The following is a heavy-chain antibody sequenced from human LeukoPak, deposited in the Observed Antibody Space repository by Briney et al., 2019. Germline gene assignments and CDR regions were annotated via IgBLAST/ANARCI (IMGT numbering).Heavy chain of an antibody. J-gene: IGHJ4*02. CDR1: GFTFSSYS. Sequence: PGGSLRLSCAASGFTFSSYSMNWVRQAPGMGLEWVSYISSSSGTIYSADSVKGRFTISRDNAKNSLYLQMNSLRAEDTAVYYCARDVQRYDSSGYGYWGQGTLVTVSS. V-gene: IGHV3-48*04. D-gene: IGHD3-22*01. CDR3: ARDVQRYDSSGYGY. CDR2: ISSSSGTI.